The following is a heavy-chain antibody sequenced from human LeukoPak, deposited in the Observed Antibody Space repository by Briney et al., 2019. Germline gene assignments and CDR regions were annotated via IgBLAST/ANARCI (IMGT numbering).Heavy chain of an antibody. CDR3: ARGGQLAGPYYYYYMDV. CDR2: IYYSGST. V-gene: IGHV4-59*01. J-gene: IGHJ6*03. D-gene: IGHD6-6*01. Sequence: SETLSLTRTVSGGSISSYYWSWIRQPPRRGLEWVGYIYYSGSTNYNPSLKSRVTISVDTSKNQFSLKLSSVTAADTAVYYCARGGQLAGPYYYYYMDVWGKGTTVTVSS. CDR1: GGSISSYY.